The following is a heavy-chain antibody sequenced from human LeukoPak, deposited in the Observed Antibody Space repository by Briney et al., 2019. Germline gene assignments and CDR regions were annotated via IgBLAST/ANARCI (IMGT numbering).Heavy chain of an antibody. CDR1: GFTFSSYA. D-gene: IGHD6-13*01. J-gene: IGHJ3*02. Sequence: GGSLRLSCAASGFTFSSYAMHWVRQAPGKGPEWVAVISYDGSNKYYADSVKGRFTISRDNSKNTLYLQMNSLRAEDTAVYYCARAVAAAGPLDIWGQGTMVTVSS. CDR3: ARAVAAAGPLDI. CDR2: ISYDGSNK. V-gene: IGHV3-30*04.